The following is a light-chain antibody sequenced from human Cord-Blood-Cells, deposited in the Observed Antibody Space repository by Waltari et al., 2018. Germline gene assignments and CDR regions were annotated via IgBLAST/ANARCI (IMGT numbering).Light chain of an antibody. Sequence: QSVLTQPPSASGTPGQRVTISCSGSSSNIGSNTVNWYQQLPGTAPKLLIYSNNPRPAGVPDRFSGSKSGNTASLTISGLQAEDEADYYCCSYAGSSTFEVFGGGTKLTVL. CDR2: SNN. CDR3: CSYAGSSTFEV. J-gene: IGLJ3*02. CDR1: SSNIGSNT. V-gene: IGLV1-44*01.